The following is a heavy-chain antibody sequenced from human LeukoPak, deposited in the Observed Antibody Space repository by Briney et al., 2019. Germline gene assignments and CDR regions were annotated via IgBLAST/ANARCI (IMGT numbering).Heavy chain of an antibody. V-gene: IGHV3-33*01. J-gene: IGHJ6*02. Sequence: GGSLRLSCAASGFTFSSYGMHWVRQAPGKGLEWVAVIWYDGSNKYYADSVKGRFTISRDNSKNTLYLQMNSLRAEDTAVHYCARGVGESRYCYYGMDVWGQGTTVTVSS. CDR2: IWYDGSNK. D-gene: IGHD6-13*01. CDR3: ARGVGESRYCYYGMDV. CDR1: GFTFSSYG.